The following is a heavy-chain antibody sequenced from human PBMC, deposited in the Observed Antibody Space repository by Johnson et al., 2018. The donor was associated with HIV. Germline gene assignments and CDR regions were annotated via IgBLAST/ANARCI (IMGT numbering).Heavy chain of an antibody. J-gene: IGHJ3*02. D-gene: IGHD4-23*01. CDR2: IGTAGDT. V-gene: IGHV3-13*01. CDR1: GFTFSSYD. Sequence: VQLVESGGGLVQPGGSLRLSCAASGFTFSSYDMHWVRQATGKGLEWVSGIGTAGDTYYPDPVKGRFTVSRENAKNSLYLQMERLRADDTALYYCARDKDYGGNHDAFDIWGQGTMVTVSS. CDR3: ARDKDYGGNHDAFDI.